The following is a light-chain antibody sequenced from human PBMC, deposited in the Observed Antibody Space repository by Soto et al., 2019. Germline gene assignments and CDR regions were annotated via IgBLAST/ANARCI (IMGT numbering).Light chain of an antibody. CDR2: KAS. J-gene: IGKJ1*01. CDR1: QTVNNW. Sequence: DIEMTQSPPTLSASVGDRVTITCRASQTVNNWLAWYHQKPGEAPKVLIYKASALESGVPSRFSGSGSGTEFTLTISSLQPDDFATYYCQQYKSFWTFGQGTKVDIK. CDR3: QQYKSFWT. V-gene: IGKV1-5*03.